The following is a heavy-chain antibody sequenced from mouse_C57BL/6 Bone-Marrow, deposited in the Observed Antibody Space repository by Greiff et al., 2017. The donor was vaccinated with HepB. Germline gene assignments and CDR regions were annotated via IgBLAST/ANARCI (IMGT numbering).Heavy chain of an antibody. Sequence: VQLQQSGPELVKPGASVKISCKASGYTFTDYYMNWVKQSHGKSLEWIGDINPNNGGTSYNQKFKGKATLTVDKSSSTAYMELRSLTSEDSAVYYCASYAHGYFDVWGTGTTVTVSS. D-gene: IGHD6-5*01. CDR3: ASYAHGYFDV. CDR1: GYTFTDYY. V-gene: IGHV1-26*01. J-gene: IGHJ1*03. CDR2: INPNNGGT.